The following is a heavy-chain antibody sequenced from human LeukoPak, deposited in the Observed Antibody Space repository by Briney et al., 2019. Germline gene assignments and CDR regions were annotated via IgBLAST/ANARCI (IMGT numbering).Heavy chain of an antibody. CDR2: TYYRSKWYN. V-gene: IGHV6-1*01. Sequence: SQILSLTRAISGDSVSSNSAAWNWIRQSPSRGLEWLGRTYYRSKWYNDYAVSVKSRITINPDTSKNQFSLQLNSVTPEDTAVYYCAGAEDFWSGSVYYYGMDVWGQGTTVTVSS. D-gene: IGHD3-3*01. CDR3: AGAEDFWSGSVYYYGMDV. J-gene: IGHJ6*02. CDR1: GDSVSSNSAA.